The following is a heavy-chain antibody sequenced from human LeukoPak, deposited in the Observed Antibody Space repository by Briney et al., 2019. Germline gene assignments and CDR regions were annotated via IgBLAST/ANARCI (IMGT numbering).Heavy chain of an antibody. J-gene: IGHJ5*02. CDR1: GGSISSYY. V-gene: IGHV4-4*07. CDR2: IYTSGST. Sequence: SETLSLTCTVSGGSISSYYWSWIRQPAGKGLEWIGRIYTSGSTNYNPSLKSRVTMSVDTSKNQFSLKLSSVTAADTAVYYCARDQGDDYACRSTPSRWFDPWGQGTLVTVSS. D-gene: IGHD4-17*01. CDR3: ARDQGDDYACRSTPSRWFDP.